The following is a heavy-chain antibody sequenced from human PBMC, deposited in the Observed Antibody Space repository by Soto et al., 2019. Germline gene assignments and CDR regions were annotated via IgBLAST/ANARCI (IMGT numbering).Heavy chain of an antibody. J-gene: IGHJ6*02. V-gene: IGHV3-74*01. Sequence: EVQLVESGGGLVQPGGSLRLSCAASGFTFSSYWMHWVRQAPGKGLVWVSRINSDGSSTSYADSVKGRFTISRDNAKNTLYLQMNSLRAEDTAVYYCARAYSSSLVTRGYGMDVWGQGTTVTVSS. CDR1: GFTFSSYW. CDR3: ARAYSSSLVTRGYGMDV. D-gene: IGHD6-6*01. CDR2: INSDGSST.